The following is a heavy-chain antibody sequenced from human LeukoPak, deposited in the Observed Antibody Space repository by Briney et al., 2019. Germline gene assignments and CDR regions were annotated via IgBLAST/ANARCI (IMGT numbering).Heavy chain of an antibody. Sequence: GGSLRLSCAASGFTFTRYWMSWVRQSPGKGLEWVANIKQDGGEKYYVGSVKGRFTISRDNAKNSLYLQMNSLRAEDTAMYYCARDSWPFDYWGQGTLVTVSS. CDR3: ARDSWPFDY. V-gene: IGHV3-7*01. CDR2: IKQDGGEK. CDR1: GFTFTRYW. J-gene: IGHJ4*02.